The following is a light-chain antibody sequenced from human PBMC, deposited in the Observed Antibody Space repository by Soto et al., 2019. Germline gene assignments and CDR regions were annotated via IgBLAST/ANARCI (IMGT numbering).Light chain of an antibody. V-gene: IGLV2-14*01. J-gene: IGLJ3*02. CDR1: SSDVGYYNY. CDR3: SSLATSSPPVV. CDR2: EVS. Sequence: QSVLTQPASVSGSPGQSITICCTGTSSDVGYYNYVSWYQQHPGKAPKLMIYEVSNRPSGVSNRFSGSKSGSTASLTISGLQTEDEADYYCSSLATSSPPVVFGGGTKLTVL.